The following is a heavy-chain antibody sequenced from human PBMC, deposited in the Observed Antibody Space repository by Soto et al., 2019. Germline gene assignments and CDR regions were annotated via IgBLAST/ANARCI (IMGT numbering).Heavy chain of an antibody. J-gene: IGHJ6*03. CDR2: ISANNGNT. CDR3: ARLGTRWYYYMDV. V-gene: IGHV1-18*01. Sequence: ASVKVSCKASGYTFTSYGISWVRQAPGQGLEWMGWISANNGNTNYAQKFQGRVTMTRNTSISTAYMGLSSLRSEDTAVYYCARLGTRWYYYMDVWGKGTTVTVSS. CDR1: GYTFTSYG. D-gene: IGHD3-10*01.